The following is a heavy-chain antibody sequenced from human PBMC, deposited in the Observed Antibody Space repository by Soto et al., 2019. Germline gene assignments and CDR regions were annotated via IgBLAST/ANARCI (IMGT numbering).Heavy chain of an antibody. CDR2: IDPSDSYT. CDR3: ARQAPMMTGYSLYYYYYGMDV. V-gene: IGHV5-10-1*01. Sequence: GESLKISCKGSGYSFTSYWISWVRQMPGKGLEWMGRIDPSDSYTNYSPSFQGHVTISADKSISTAYLQWSSLKASDTAMYYCARQAPMMTGYSLYYYYYGMDVWGQGTTVTVSS. CDR1: GYSFTSYW. D-gene: IGHD3-9*01. J-gene: IGHJ6*02.